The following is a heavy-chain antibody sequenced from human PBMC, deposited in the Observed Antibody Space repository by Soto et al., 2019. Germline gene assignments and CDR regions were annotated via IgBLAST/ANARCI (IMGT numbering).Heavy chain of an antibody. CDR1: GFTFDDYA. V-gene: IGHV3-9*01. CDR2: ISWNSGSI. J-gene: IGHJ3*02. CDR3: AKDIIAQIAVAGIGDDDAFDI. Sequence: GGSLRLSCAASGFTFDDYAMHWVRQAPGKGLEWVSGISWNSGSIGYADSVKGRFTISRDNAKNSLYLQMNSLRAEDTALYYCAKDIIAQIAVAGIGDDDAFDIWGQGTMVTVSS. D-gene: IGHD6-19*01.